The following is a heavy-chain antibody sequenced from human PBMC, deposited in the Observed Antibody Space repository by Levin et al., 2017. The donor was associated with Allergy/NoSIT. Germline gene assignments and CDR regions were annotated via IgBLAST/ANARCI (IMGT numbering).Heavy chain of an antibody. Sequence: LSLTCAASGFTFSSFEMNWVRQAPGKGLEWVSYISSSGSTIYYADSVKGRFTIPRDNAKHSLYFQMNSLSAENTAVYYCARQLGNFWSGYNYFDYWGQGTLVTVSS. CDR1: GFTFSSFE. J-gene: IGHJ4*02. V-gene: IGHV3-48*03. CDR3: ARQLGNFWSGYNYFDY. D-gene: IGHD3-3*01. CDR2: ISSSGSTI.